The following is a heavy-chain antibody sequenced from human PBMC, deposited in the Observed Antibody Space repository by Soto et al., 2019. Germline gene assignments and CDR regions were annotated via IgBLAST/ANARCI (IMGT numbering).Heavy chain of an antibody. CDR3: ARIQRVSDDTQDYYYGMDV. D-gene: IGHD3-22*01. J-gene: IGHJ6*02. CDR2: IHPHDSDV. V-gene: IGHV5-51*01. CDR1: GYNFANYW. Sequence: GESLKISCKGSGYNFANYWIAWVRQMPGKGLDWMGIIHPHDSDVRYSPSFQGQVTISADKSINTAYLQWRSLKASDTAMYYCARIQRVSDDTQDYYYGMDVWGQGTTVTVSS.